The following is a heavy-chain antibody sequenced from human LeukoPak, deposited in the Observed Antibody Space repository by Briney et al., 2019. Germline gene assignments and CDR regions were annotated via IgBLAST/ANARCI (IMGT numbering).Heavy chain of an antibody. CDR3: ARDNLEWGSVFDY. CDR2: INNDGHSI. CDR1: GFMFKTYW. D-gene: IGHD3-16*01. Sequence: PGGSLRLSCATSGFMFKTYWMHWVRQAPGKGLVWVSRINNDGHSINYADSVKGRFTTSRDNANNTLFLHINSLRAEDTGVYYCARDNLEWGSVFDYWGQGTLVTVSS. V-gene: IGHV3-74*01. J-gene: IGHJ4*02.